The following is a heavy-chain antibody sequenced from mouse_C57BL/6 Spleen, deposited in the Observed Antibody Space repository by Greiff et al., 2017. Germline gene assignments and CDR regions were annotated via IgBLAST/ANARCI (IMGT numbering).Heavy chain of an antibody. CDR1: GFTFSDYY. CDR3: ARARLLWYFDV. J-gene: IGHJ1*03. Sequence: EVKLMESEGGLVQPGSSMKLSCTASGFTFSDYYMAWVRQVPEKGLEWVANINYDGSSTYYLDSLKSRFIISRDNAKNILYLQMSSLKSEDTATYYCARARLLWYFDVWGTGTTVTVSS. D-gene: IGHD1-1*01. CDR2: INYDGSST. V-gene: IGHV5-16*01.